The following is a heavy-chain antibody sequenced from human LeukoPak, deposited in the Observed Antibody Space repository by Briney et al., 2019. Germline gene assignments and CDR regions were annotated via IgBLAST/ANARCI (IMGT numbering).Heavy chain of an antibody. CDR3: AKEGGQQLVRNWFDP. D-gene: IGHD6-13*01. Sequence: PGGSLRLSCSASGFTLSNYWMHWVRQAPGKGLVWVSRINTDGSSTNYADSVKGRFTVSRDNAKNTLYLQMNSLRAEDTAVYYCAKEGGQQLVRNWFDPWGQGTLVTVSS. CDR2: INTDGSST. J-gene: IGHJ5*02. V-gene: IGHV3-74*01. CDR1: GFTLSNYW.